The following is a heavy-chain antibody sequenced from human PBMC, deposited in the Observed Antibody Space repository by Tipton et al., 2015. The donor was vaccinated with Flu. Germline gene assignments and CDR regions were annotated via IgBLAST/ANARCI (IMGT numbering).Heavy chain of an antibody. D-gene: IGHD6-13*01. CDR3: ARDGVAAGLNY. Sequence: SLRLSCAASGFTFSYYAMNWVRLAPGKGLEWLANIKGDGTKKYYVDSVRGRFSISRDNVKNSLYLEMNSLRAEDTAVYHCARDGVAAGLNYWGQGTLVTVSS. V-gene: IGHV3-7*01. CDR2: IKGDGTKK. CDR1: GFTFSYYA. J-gene: IGHJ4*02.